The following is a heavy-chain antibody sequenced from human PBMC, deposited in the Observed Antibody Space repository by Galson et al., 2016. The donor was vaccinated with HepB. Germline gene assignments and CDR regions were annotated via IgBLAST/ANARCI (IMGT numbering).Heavy chain of an antibody. Sequence: SLRLSCAASGFTFKTYTMNWVRQAPGKAPEWVSSISSSKTYICYAASVRGRFTVSRDNAKDSLYLQMYSLRAEDTATYYCAREGSVVKPTDPVSAFDFWGQGTVVTVSS. J-gene: IGHJ3*01. CDR3: AREGSVVKPTDPVSAFDF. CDR2: ISSSKTYI. V-gene: IGHV3-21*01. CDR1: GFTFKTYT. D-gene: IGHD1-1*01.